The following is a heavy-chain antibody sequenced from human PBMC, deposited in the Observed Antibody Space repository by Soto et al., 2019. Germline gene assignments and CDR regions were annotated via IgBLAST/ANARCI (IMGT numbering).Heavy chain of an antibody. Sequence: PSETLSLTCTVSGGSISGSISYWGWIRQPPGKGLEWIGYIYHSGSTYYNPSLKSRVTISVDRSKNQFSLKLSSVTAADTAVYYCARGVYDSSGYFDYWGQGTLVTVSS. CDR1: GGSISGSISY. J-gene: IGHJ4*02. D-gene: IGHD3-22*01. CDR2: IYHSGST. CDR3: ARGVYDSSGYFDY. V-gene: IGHV4-30-2*01.